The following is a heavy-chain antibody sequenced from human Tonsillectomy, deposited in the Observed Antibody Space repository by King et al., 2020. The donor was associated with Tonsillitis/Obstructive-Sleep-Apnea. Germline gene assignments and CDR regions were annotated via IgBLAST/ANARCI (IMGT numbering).Heavy chain of an antibody. V-gene: IGHV4-59*07. D-gene: IGHD2/OR15-2a*01. CDR3: ARVIGSLFYDVDS. Sequence: QLQESGPGLAKASDTLSLNCTISGGSFSNNFWSWIRQPPGKGLEWIGFIQDGGTTKYNPSLKSRVSMSIDSSRNQFSLKFNSVTSADTAVYYCARVIGSLFYDVDSWGQGSLVSVAA. CDR1: GGSFSNNF. J-gene: IGHJ4*02. CDR2: IQDGGTT.